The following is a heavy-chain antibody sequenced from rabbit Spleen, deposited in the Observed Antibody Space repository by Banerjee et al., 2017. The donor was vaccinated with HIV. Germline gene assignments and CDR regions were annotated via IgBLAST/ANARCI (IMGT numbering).Heavy chain of an antibody. Sequence: QSLEESGGDLVKPGASLTLTCTASGFSFSSSYWICWVRQAPGKGLEWIACVSAGSSGSTYYANWAKGRFTISKTSSTTVTLQMTSLTAADTAAYFCARDGYSRGWGIILYYFNLWGQGTLVTVS. CDR2: VSAGSSGST. J-gene: IGHJ4*01. V-gene: IGHV1S40*01. CDR1: GFSFSSSYW. D-gene: IGHD4-1*01. CDR3: ARDGYSRGWGIILYYFNL.